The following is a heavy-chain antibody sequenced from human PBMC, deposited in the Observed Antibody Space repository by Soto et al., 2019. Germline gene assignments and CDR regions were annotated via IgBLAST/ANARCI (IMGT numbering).Heavy chain of an antibody. D-gene: IGHD2-15*01. CDR2: IVVGSGNT. CDR3: AAELYSGGSCCSFDI. Sequence: QMQVVQSGPEVKKPGTSVKVSCTPSGFTFSRSAVQWVRQARGQRLEWMGWIVVGSGNTKYAQKFQERVIIPRDMSTRKAHMELSSLISEDTAVYYCAAELYSGGSCCSFDIWGQGTMVTVSS. CDR1: GFTFSRSA. J-gene: IGHJ3*02. V-gene: IGHV1-58*01.